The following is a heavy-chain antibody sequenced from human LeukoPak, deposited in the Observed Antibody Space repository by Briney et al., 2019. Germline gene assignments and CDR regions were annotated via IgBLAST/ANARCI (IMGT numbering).Heavy chain of an antibody. J-gene: IGHJ6*03. CDR3: AKGGFYYSYYMDV. V-gene: IGHV3-7*01. CDR2: INQVGGEK. Sequence: QTGGSLRLSCAASGFTFSNYWMSWVRQAPGKGLEWVANINQVGGEKYYVGSVKGRFTISRDNAKNSLYLQMNSLRAEDTAVYYCAKGGFYYSYYMDVWGKGTTVTVSS. CDR1: GFTFSNYW.